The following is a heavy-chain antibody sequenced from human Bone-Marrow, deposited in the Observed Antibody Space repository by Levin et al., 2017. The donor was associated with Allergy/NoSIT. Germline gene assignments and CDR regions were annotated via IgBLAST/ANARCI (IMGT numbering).Heavy chain of an antibody. V-gene: IGHV3-9*01. D-gene: IGHD6-6*01. CDR2: ISWTSGNI. CDR3: AKDMSGSIAGVYDW. J-gene: IGHJ4*02. CDR1: GFVFNDYA. Sequence: SLKISCVGSGFVFNDYAMHWVRQVPGKGLEWVSGISWTSGNIAYGDSVKGRWTVSRDNAKNSLFLHMESLGPEDTAFYFCAKDMSGSIAGVYDWWGLGTLVVVSS.